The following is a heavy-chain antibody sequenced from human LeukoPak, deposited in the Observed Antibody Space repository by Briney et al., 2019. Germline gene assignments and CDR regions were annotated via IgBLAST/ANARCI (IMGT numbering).Heavy chain of an antibody. D-gene: IGHD3-10*01. CDR2: IKSKTGGGTT. CDR3: VTDWGSGSYILAFDM. Sequence: GGSLRLSCAASGFTFSRAWMSWVRQAPGKGLEWVGRIKSKTGGGTTDYAAPVEGRFTVSRDDSKTTLYLQMNSLKTEDTAVYYCVTDWGSGSYILAFDMWGQGTTVTVSS. J-gene: IGHJ3*02. V-gene: IGHV3-15*01. CDR1: GFTFSRAW.